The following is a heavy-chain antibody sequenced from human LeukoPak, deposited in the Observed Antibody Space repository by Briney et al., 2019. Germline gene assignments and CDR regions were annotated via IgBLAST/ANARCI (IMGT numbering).Heavy chain of an antibody. Sequence: GASVKVSCKASGYTFTSYDINWVRQATRQGLEWMGWMNPNSGNTGYAQKFQGRVTITRNTSISTAYMELSSLRSEDTAVYYCARGHPYDSSGYVDYWGQGTLVTVSS. J-gene: IGHJ4*02. CDR1: GYTFTSYD. CDR2: MNPNSGNT. CDR3: ARGHPYDSSGYVDY. D-gene: IGHD3-22*01. V-gene: IGHV1-8*03.